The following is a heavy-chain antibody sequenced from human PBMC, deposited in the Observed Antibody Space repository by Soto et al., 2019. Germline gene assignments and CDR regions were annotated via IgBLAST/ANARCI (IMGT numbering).Heavy chain of an antibody. CDR2: ISGSGGST. D-gene: IGHD6-19*01. Sequence: GRSLRLSCAASGFTFSSYAMSWVRQAPGKGLEWVSAISGSGGSTYYADSVKGRFTISRDNSKNTLYLQMNSLRAEDTAVYYCAKEGHSSGWDWAWYFDYWGQGTLVTVSS. J-gene: IGHJ4*02. CDR3: AKEGHSSGWDWAWYFDY. CDR1: GFTFSSYA. V-gene: IGHV3-23*01.